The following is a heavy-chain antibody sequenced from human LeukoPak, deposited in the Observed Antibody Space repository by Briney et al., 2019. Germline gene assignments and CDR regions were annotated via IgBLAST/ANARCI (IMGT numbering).Heavy chain of an antibody. D-gene: IGHD3-22*01. V-gene: IGHV3-7*01. CDR1: GFTFSSYA. CDR3: AREGLLQYYYDSSGVY. CDR2: IKQDGSEK. Sequence: GGSLRLSCAASGFTFSSYAMHWVRQAPGKGLEWVANIKQDGSEKYYVDSVKGRFTISRDNAKNSLYLQMNSLRAEDTAVYYCAREGLLQYYYDSSGVYWGQGTLVTVSS. J-gene: IGHJ4*02.